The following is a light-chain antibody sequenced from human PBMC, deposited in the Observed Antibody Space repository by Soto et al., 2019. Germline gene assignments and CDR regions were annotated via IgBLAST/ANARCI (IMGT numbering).Light chain of an antibody. V-gene: IGKV3-15*01. CDR3: QQYNKWPIT. CDR1: QSVGSL. CDR2: RAS. J-gene: IGKJ5*01. Sequence: EIVLTQSPGTLSLSPGEGATLSCRASQSVGSLLACYQQKPGQAPRLLIYRASTRAAGLPDRFSGSGSETDFTLTISSLQSEDFAVYYCQQYNKWPITFGQGTRLEIK.